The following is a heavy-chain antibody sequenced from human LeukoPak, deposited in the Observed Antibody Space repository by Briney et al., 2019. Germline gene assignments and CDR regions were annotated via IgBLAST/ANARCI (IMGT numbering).Heavy chain of an antibody. D-gene: IGHD4-17*01. J-gene: IGHJ4*02. CDR1: GFTFSSYS. V-gene: IGHV3-48*02. Sequence: GGSLRLSCAASGFTFSSYSMNWVRQAPGKGLEWVSYISSSSSTTYYADSVKGRFTISRDNAKNPVFLQMNILRDEDTAVYYCARDYGDYGEYFDYWGQGTLVTVSS. CDR3: ARDYGDYGEYFDY. CDR2: ISSSSSTT.